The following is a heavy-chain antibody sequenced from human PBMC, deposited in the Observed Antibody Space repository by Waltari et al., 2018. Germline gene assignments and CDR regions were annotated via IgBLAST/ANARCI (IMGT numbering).Heavy chain of an antibody. CDR1: GGSISSISYY. CDR2: IYYSGST. Sequence: QLQLQESGPGLVKPSETLSLTCTVSGGSISSISYYWGWIRQPPGKGLEWIGSIYYSGSTYYNPSLKSRVTISVDTSKNQFSLKLSSVTAADTAVYYCARARTRLFHWFDPWGQGTLVTVSS. CDR3: ARARTRLFHWFDP. D-gene: IGHD3-22*01. V-gene: IGHV4-39*07. J-gene: IGHJ5*02.